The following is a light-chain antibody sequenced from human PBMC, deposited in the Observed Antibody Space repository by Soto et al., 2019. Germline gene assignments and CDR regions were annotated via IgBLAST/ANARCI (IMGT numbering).Light chain of an antibody. CDR1: QSVLYSSNNKNY. Sequence: DIVMTQSPDSLAVSLGERATINCKSSQSVLYSSNNKNYLAWYQQKPGQPPKLLIYWASTRESGVPDRFSGSGSGTDFTLTISSLPAEDVAVYYCQQYYSTPLFGQGTKLEIK. CDR2: WAS. J-gene: IGKJ2*01. CDR3: QQYYSTPL. V-gene: IGKV4-1*01.